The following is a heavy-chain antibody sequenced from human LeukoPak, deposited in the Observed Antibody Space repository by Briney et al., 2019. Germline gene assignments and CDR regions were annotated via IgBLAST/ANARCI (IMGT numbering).Heavy chain of an antibody. CDR2: INHSGST. CDR1: GGSINSYY. Sequence: PSETLSLTCTVSGGSINSYYWSWIRQPPGKGLEWIGEINHSGSTNYNPSLKSRVTISVDTSKNQFSLKLSSVTAADTAVYYCASTQIVGGSLSNNWGQGTLVTVSS. D-gene: IGHD1-26*01. CDR3: ASTQIVGGSLSNN. J-gene: IGHJ1*01. V-gene: IGHV4-34*01.